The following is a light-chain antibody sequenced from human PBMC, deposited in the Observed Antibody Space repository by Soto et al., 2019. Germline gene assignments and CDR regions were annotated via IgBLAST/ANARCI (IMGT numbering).Light chain of an antibody. CDR2: DAS. CDR1: QSVSTY. J-gene: IGKJ5*01. CDR3: QQRSNWTPT. V-gene: IGKV3-11*01. Sequence: VLAQSPGTLCLSPGERATVPCRDSQSVSTYLTWYQQKPGQAPRLLSYDASNRAIGIPASFSGSGSGTDFTLTISSLEPGDCAVYYCQQRSNWTPTFGQGTRLE.